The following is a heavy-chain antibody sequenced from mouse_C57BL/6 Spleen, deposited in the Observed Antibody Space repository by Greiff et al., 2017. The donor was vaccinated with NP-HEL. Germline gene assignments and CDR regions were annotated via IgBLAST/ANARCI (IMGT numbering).Heavy chain of an antibody. J-gene: IGHJ2*01. Sequence: VQLQQPGAELVKPGASVKLSCKASGYTFTSYWMHWVKQRPGRGLEWIGGIDPNSGGTKYNEKFKSKATLTVDKPSSTAYMQLSSLTSEDSAVYYCTRDGLYYFDYWGQGTTLTVSS. CDR3: TRDGLYYFDY. CDR2: IDPNSGGT. CDR1: GYTFTSYW. V-gene: IGHV1-72*01.